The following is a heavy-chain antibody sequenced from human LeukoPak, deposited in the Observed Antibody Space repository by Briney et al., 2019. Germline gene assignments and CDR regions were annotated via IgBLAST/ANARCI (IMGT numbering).Heavy chain of an antibody. Sequence: GGSLRLPCAASGFTFSDYYMSWIRQAPGKGLEWVSYISSSGSTIYYADSVKGRFTISRDNAKNSLYLQMNSLRAEDTAVYYCARIPSYYYGSGMPYYFDYWGQGTLVTVSS. CDR3: ARIPSYYYGSGMPYYFDY. D-gene: IGHD3-10*01. CDR2: ISSSGSTI. J-gene: IGHJ4*02. V-gene: IGHV3-11*01. CDR1: GFTFSDYY.